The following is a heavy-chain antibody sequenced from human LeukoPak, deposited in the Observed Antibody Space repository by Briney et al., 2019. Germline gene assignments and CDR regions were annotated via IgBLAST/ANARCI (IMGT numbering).Heavy chain of an antibody. J-gene: IGHJ5*02. D-gene: IGHD2-2*02. Sequence: PSETLSLTCTVSGASISTYYWTWVRQPPGKGLEWIGSMYTSVTTKYNPSLKSRGTISVDTSKNQFSLKLSSVTAADTAVYYCARRSTSCYTGCWFDPWGQGTLVTASS. CDR2: MYTSVTT. CDR3: ARRSTSCYTGCWFDP. V-gene: IGHV4-4*09. CDR1: GASISTYY.